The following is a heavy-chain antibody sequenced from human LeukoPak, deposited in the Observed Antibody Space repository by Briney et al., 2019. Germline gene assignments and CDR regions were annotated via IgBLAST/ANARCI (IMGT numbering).Heavy chain of an antibody. CDR3: AKDNRRHYTSGPNPDSLH. CDR2: ISWNSGSI. V-gene: IGHV3-9*01. Sequence: GGSLRLSCAGSGFIFNNYAMHWVRQPPGKGLEWVSGISWNSGSIDYADSVKGRFTISRDNAKNSLYLQMNSLRVEDTAYYYCAKDNRRHYTSGPNPDSLHWGQGALVTVSS. D-gene: IGHD6-19*01. CDR1: GFIFNNYA. J-gene: IGHJ4*02.